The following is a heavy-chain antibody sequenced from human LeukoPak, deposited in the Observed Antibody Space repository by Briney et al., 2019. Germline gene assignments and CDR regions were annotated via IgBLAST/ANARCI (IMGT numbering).Heavy chain of an antibody. CDR1: GYTLTSYY. Sequence: GASVKVSCKASGYTLTSYYLHWVRQAPGQGLEWMAIINPSGGSTSHAQKFQGRVTMTRDTSASTVYMELSGLRSEDTAVYYCAGVYKYAMDVWGQGTTVTVSS. CDR2: INPSGGST. CDR3: AGVYKYAMDV. J-gene: IGHJ6*02. V-gene: IGHV1-46*01.